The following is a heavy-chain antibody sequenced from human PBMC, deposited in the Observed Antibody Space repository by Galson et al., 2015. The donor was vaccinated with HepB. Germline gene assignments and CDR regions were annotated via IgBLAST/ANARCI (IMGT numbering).Heavy chain of an antibody. CDR1: GFSLTTTGVG. J-gene: IGHJ4*02. Sequence: PALVKPTQTLTLTCTFSGFSLTTTGVGVGWIRQPPGKALEWLAVIYWDDDKIYSPSLKSRLTTTKDTSKNQVVLTMTNMDPVDTARYYCAHMIGYRSGRGEFDYWGQGTLVTVSS. D-gene: IGHD6-19*01. V-gene: IGHV2-5*02. CDR2: IYWDDDK. CDR3: AHMIGYRSGRGEFDY.